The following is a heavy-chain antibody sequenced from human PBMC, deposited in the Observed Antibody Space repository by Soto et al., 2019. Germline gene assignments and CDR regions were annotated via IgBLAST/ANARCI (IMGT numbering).Heavy chain of an antibody. D-gene: IGHD3-22*01. CDR2: IIPIFGTA. Sequence: VRLCSKEYGGTFSSYAISWVRQAPGQGLEWMGGIIPIFGTANYAQKFQGRVTITADESTSTAYMELSSLRSEDTAVYYCASLRYYYDSSGYADPLFDYWGQGTLVNVS. V-gene: IGHV1-69*13. CDR1: GGTFSSYA. J-gene: IGHJ4*02. CDR3: ASLRYYYDSSGYADPLFDY.